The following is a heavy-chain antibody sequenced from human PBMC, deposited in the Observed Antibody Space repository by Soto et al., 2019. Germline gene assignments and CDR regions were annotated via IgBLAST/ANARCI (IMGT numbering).Heavy chain of an antibody. J-gene: IGHJ6*02. CDR3: ARDRLNRGIYSHGPSYGMDV. Sequence: SETLSLTCTVSGGSISNYYWSWIRQPPGKGLEWIGYIYYSGSTDYNPSLKSRVTISVDTSKNQFSLKLDSVTAADTAVYYCARDRLNRGIYSHGPSYGMDVWGQGTTVTVSS. D-gene: IGHD5-18*01. CDR2: IYYSGST. V-gene: IGHV4-59*01. CDR1: GGSISNYY.